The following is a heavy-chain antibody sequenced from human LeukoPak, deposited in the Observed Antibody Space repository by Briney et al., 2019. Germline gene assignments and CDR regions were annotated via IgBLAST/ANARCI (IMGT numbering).Heavy chain of an antibody. D-gene: IGHD6-19*01. V-gene: IGHV3-23*01. CDR3: AKDSTSSGWAYYFDY. J-gene: IGHJ4*02. Sequence: PGGSLRLSCAASGFTFSNYGMSWVRQAPGKGLEWVSAISGSGGSTYYADSVKGRFIISRDNSKNTLYLQMNSLRAEDTAVYYCAKDSTSSGWAYYFDYWGQGTLVTVSS. CDR2: ISGSGGST. CDR1: GFTFSNYG.